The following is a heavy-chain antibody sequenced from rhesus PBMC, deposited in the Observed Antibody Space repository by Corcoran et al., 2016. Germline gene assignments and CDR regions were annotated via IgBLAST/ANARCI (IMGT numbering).Heavy chain of an antibody. CDR3: AKALGSGWYTFDY. CDR2: INTGGNRT. Sequence: EVQLVASGGGLVQLGGSRRLACTGSGFTFSNYHLSWVRQATEKGMEWVSTINTGGNRTWCTDSVKGRFTISKENAKNTLYLQMDRLRAEDTAVCYCAKALGSGWYTFDYWGQGVLVTVSS. D-gene: IGHD6-31*01. J-gene: IGHJ4*01. V-gene: IGHV3-8*01. CDR1: GFTFSNYH.